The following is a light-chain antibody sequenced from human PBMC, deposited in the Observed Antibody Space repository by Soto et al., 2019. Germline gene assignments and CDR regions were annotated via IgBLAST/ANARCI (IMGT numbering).Light chain of an antibody. J-gene: IGLJ2*01. CDR1: RSNIGAGYD. V-gene: IGLV1-40*01. CDR3: QSYDSALSALL. CDR2: DNK. Sequence: QSVLTQPPSVSGAPGQRVTISCTGSRSNIGAGYDVHWYQQLPGTAPKLLIFDNKSRPSGVPDRFSGSKSGTSASLAITGLQADDEADYYCQSYDSALSALLFGGGTKLTVL.